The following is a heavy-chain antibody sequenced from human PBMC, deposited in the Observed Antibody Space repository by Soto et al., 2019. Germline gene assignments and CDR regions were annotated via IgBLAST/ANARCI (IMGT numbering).Heavy chain of an antibody. D-gene: IGHD2-21*01. Sequence: EVQLVESGGGLVKPGTSLTLSCSTSGSSFPGAWLHWVRQGPGKRLEWVGRIKGTTEGATTEYAGPVKDRFTISRDDSKQTICRQMCRLQAEDTGVYYCLPVTGVGCDYCGGQGTLVTVSS. J-gene: IGHJ4*02. CDR3: LPVTGVGCDYC. CDR2: IKGTTEGATT. CDR1: GSSFPGAW. V-gene: IGHV3-15*01.